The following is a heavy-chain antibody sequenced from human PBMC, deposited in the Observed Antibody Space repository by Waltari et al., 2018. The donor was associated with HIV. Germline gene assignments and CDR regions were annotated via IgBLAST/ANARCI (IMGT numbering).Heavy chain of an antibody. D-gene: IGHD5-12*01. CDR1: VGTFSSYA. CDR3: ARGPLIVATILHFDY. V-gene: IGHV1-69*01. Sequence: QVQLVQSGAEVKKPGSSVRVSCKASVGTFSSYAISWVRQAPGQGLEWMGGIIPIFGTANYAQKLQGRVTITADESTSTAYMELSSLRSEDTAVYYCARGPLIVATILHFDYWGQGPLVTVSS. J-gene: IGHJ4*02. CDR2: IIPIFGTA.